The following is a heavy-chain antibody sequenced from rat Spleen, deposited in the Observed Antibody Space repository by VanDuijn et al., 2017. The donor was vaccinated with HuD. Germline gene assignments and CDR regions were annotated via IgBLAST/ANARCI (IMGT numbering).Heavy chain of an antibody. V-gene: IGHV2-19*01. Sequence: QVQLKESGPDLVQPSQTLSLTCTVSGFSLTNYGVTWVRQPPGKGLEWMGRIQNGGNTDYNSTLKSRLSISRDTSKNQVFLKMNSLQTEDTATYHCARDVANYYGGTYGVMAAWGQGASVTVSS. CDR3: ARDVANYYGGTYGVMAA. CDR2: IQNGGNT. J-gene: IGHJ4*01. CDR1: GFSLTNYG. D-gene: IGHD1-12*02.